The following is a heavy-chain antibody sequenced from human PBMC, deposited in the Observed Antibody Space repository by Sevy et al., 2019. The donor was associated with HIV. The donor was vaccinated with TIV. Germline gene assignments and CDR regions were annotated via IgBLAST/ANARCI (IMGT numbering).Heavy chain of an antibody. CDR2: INPNSGGT. CDR3: ARDYIVVVVAATQQYYYYGMDV. V-gene: IGHV1-2*02. Sequence: ASVKVSCKASGYTFTGYYMHWVRQAPGQGLEWMGWINPNSGGTNYAQKFQGRVTMTRDTSISTAYMELSRLRSDETAVYSCARDYIVVVVAATQQYYYYGMDVWGQGTTVTVSS. CDR1: GYTFTGYY. J-gene: IGHJ6*02. D-gene: IGHD2-15*01.